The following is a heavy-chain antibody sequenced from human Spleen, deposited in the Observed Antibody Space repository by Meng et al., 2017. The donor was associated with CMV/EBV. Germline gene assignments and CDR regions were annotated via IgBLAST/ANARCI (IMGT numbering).Heavy chain of an antibody. CDR2: MNPNSGNT. J-gene: IGHJ6*02. D-gene: IGHD6-19*01. V-gene: IGHV1-8*03. CDR3: ARDRERRSGWYSSYYYYYGMDV. CDR1: GYTFTSYD. Sequence: ASVKVSCKASGYTFTSYDINWVRQATGQGLEWMGWMNPNSGNTGYAQKFQGRVTITRNTSISTAYMELSSLRSEDTAVYYCARDRERRSGWYSSYYYYYGMDVWGQGTTVTVSS.